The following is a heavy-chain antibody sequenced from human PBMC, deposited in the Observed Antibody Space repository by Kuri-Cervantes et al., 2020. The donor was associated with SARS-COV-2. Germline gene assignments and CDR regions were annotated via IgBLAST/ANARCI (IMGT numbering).Heavy chain of an antibody. D-gene: IGHD2-21*01. Sequence: GESLKISCAASGFTLSSYAIHWVRQAPGKGLEWVAFISYDGNTTYYADSVKGRFTISGDNSRNSLFLQMNSLRTEDTAIYYCARDRVGVHDCWGQGTLVTVSS. CDR2: ISYDGNTT. CDR3: ARDRVGVHDC. V-gene: IGHV3-30-3*01. J-gene: IGHJ4*02. CDR1: GFTLSSYA.